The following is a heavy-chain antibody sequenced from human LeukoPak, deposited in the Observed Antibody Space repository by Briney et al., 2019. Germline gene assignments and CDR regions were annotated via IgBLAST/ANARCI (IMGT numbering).Heavy chain of an antibody. V-gene: IGHV3-30-3*01. J-gene: IGHJ3*02. CDR1: GFTVSSNY. D-gene: IGHD6-19*01. CDR3: ARVEQWLVLGALDM. Sequence: TGGSLRLSCAASGFTVSSNYMSWVRQAPGKGLEWVAVISYDGSNKYYADSLKGRFTISRDNSKNTLYLQMNSLRPEDTSMHYCARVEQWLVLGALDMWGQGTMVTVSS. CDR2: ISYDGSNK.